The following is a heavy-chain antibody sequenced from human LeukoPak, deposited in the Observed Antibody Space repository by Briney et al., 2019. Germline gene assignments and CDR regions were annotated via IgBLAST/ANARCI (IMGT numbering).Heavy chain of an antibody. D-gene: IGHD3-22*01. CDR2: IRYDGSNK. CDR3: ARIITMIVVAGGY. Sequence: GGSLRLSCAASGFTFSSYGMHWVRQAPGKGLEWVAFIRYDGSNKYCADSVKGRFTISRDNSKNTLYLQMNSLRAEDTAVYYCARIITMIVVAGGYWGQGTLVTVSS. J-gene: IGHJ4*02. CDR1: GFTFSSYG. V-gene: IGHV3-30*02.